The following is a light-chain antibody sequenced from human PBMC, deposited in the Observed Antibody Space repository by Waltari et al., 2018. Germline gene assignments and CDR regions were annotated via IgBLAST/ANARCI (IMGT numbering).Light chain of an antibody. Sequence: QSVLTQPPSVSATPGQKVTVSCSGTTSNIGNYYVSWYQHLPGTAPKLLIFDNSQRPSGIPDRFSGSKSGTSATLVITGLQTGDEADYYCGTWDSSLDSYVFGSGSKVTVL. CDR2: DNS. CDR1: TSNIGNYY. V-gene: IGLV1-51*01. CDR3: GTWDSSLDSYV. J-gene: IGLJ1*01.